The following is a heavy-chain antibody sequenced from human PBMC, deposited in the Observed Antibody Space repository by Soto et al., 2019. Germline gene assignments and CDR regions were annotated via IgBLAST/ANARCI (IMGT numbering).Heavy chain of an antibody. CDR3: ARDLSYDLCDY. CDR1: GYTFTSYG. D-gene: IGHD5-18*01. J-gene: IGHJ4*02. CDR2: ISAHNGNT. Sequence: QVQLVQSGAEVKKPGASVKVSCKASGYTFTSYGISWVRQAPGQGLEWMGWISAHNGNTKYAQKLQGRVTMTTDTSTSRANMELRSLRSDDTAVYYCARDLSYDLCDYGGQGTLVTVSS. V-gene: IGHV1-18*01.